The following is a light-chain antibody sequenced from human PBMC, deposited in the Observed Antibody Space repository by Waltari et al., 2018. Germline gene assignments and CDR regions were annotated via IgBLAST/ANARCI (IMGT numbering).Light chain of an antibody. Sequence: DIQMTQSPSSVSASVGDRVTITCRASQDIRNWLAWYQQKPGKAPNLLIYATSSLQTGVPSRFSGSGSGTEFTLTISSLQPEDFATYYCQQANSFPIPFGPGTKVDIK. CDR1: QDIRNW. V-gene: IGKV1-12*01. J-gene: IGKJ3*01. CDR2: ATS. CDR3: QQANSFPIP.